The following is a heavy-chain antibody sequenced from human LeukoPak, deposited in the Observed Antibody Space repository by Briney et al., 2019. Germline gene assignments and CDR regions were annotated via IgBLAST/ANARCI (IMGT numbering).Heavy chain of an antibody. CDR1: GYTFTGYY. Sequence: GASVKVSCKASGYTFTGYYMHWVRQAPGQGLEWMGWINPNSGGTNYAQKFQGRVTMTRDTSISTAYMELSRLRSDDTAVYYCAREDVVGRVGHHYFDYWGQGTLVTVSS. D-gene: IGHD2-21*01. CDR3: AREDVVGRVGHHYFDY. J-gene: IGHJ4*02. V-gene: IGHV1-2*02. CDR2: INPNSGGT.